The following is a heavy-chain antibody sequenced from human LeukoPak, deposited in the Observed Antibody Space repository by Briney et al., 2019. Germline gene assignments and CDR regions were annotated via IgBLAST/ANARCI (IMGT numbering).Heavy chain of an antibody. V-gene: IGHV1-18*01. CDR3: ARWFYYGSTTYYNFDY. Sequence: GASVKVSCKASGYTFNNSGICWVREAPGQGLEWRGWLSTYGTSDYAQRLQGRVTVTTDTSTSAAYMELRSLRSDDTAVYYCARWFYYGSTTYYNFDYWGQGTLVTVSS. D-gene: IGHD3-10*01. CDR1: GYTFNNSG. CDR2: LSTYGTS. J-gene: IGHJ4*02.